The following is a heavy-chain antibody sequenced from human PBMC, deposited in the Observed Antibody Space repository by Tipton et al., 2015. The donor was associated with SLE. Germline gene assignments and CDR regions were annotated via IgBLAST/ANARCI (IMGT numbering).Heavy chain of an antibody. J-gene: IGHJ3*02. D-gene: IGHD1-7*01. V-gene: IGHV4-59*12. CDR3: ARDSRTTAAAFDI. Sequence: TLSLTCTVSGGSISSYYWSWIRQPPGKGLEWIGTIYYSGSTYYNPSLKSRVTISVDTSKNQFSLKLSSVTAADTAVYYCARDSRTTAAAFDIWGQGTMVTVSS. CDR1: GGSISSYY. CDR2: IYYSGST.